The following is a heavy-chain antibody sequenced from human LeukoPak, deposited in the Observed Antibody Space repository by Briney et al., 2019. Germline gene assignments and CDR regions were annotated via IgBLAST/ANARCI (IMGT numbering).Heavy chain of an antibody. CDR2: TYYRSKWYN. V-gene: IGHV6-1*01. D-gene: IGHD1-7*01. J-gene: IGHJ6*03. CDR3: AREEITGTTTLWGYYYYYYMDV. CDR1: GDSVSSNSAA. Sequence: SQTLSLTCAISGDSVSSNSAAWNWIRQSPSRGLEWPGRTYYRSKWYNDYAVSVKSRITINPDTSKNQFSLQLNSVTPEDTAVYYCAREEITGTTTLWGYYYYYYMDVWGKGTTVTVSS.